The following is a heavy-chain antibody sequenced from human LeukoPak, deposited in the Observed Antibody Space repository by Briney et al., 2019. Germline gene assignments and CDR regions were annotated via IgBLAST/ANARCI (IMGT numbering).Heavy chain of an antibody. CDR1: GGSISSYY. J-gene: IGHJ5*02. Sequence: SETLSLTCTVSGGSISSYYWSWIRQPPGKGLEWIGHIYGSGSTNYNPSLKSRVTLSVDTSKNQFSLKLSSVTAADTAVYYCAREGTSGTHLNWFDPWGQGTLVTVS. CDR3: AREGTSGTHLNWFDP. V-gene: IGHV4-59*01. D-gene: IGHD1-1*01. CDR2: IYGSGST.